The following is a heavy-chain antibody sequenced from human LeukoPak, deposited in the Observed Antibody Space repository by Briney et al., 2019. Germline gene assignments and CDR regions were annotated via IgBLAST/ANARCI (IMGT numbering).Heavy chain of an antibody. CDR3: ARGATISWKPSTREYYFDY. Sequence: SETLSLTCTVSGGSISSYYWSWIRQPAGKGLEWIGRIYTSGSTNYNPSLKSRVTMSVDTSKNQFSLKLSSVTAADTAVYYCARGATISWKPSTREYYFDYWGQGTLVTVSS. CDR2: IYTSGST. D-gene: IGHD1-26*01. V-gene: IGHV4-4*07. J-gene: IGHJ4*02. CDR1: GGSISSYY.